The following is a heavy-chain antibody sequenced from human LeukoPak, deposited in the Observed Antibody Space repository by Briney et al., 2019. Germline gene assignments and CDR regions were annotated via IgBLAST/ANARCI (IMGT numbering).Heavy chain of an antibody. CDR3: AKVAILGYYDSSGYYAGYFQH. CDR2: ISYDGSNK. D-gene: IGHD3-22*01. Sequence: GGSLRLSCAASGFTFSSYGMHWVRQAPGKGLEWVAVISYDGSNKYYADSVKGRFTISRDNSRNTLYLQMNSLRAEDTAVYYCAKVAILGYYDSSGYYAGYFQHWGQGTLVTVSS. CDR1: GFTFSSYG. J-gene: IGHJ1*01. V-gene: IGHV3-30*18.